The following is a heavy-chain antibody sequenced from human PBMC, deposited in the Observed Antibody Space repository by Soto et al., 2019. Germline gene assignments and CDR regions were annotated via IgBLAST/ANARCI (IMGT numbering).Heavy chain of an antibody. CDR2: VNKAGST. V-gene: IGHV3-74*01. J-gene: IGHJ4*02. CDR1: AIRFPTW. Sequence: EVQLVECGGGLVQPGASLRLSGAATAIRFPTWRFWVRQGPGKGRVWVPVVNKAGSTRDAASVKGRFTISRDNAKNTLFLQMNRLSAEDTDVYYCAPYNCGASSDSWGQGTLVTVSS. D-gene: IGHD2-21*01. CDR3: APYNCGASSDS.